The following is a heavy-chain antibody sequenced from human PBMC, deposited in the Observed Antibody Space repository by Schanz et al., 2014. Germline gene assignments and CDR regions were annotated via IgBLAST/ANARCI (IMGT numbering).Heavy chain of an antibody. CDR1: GYSFTTYG. V-gene: IGHV1-18*01. Sequence: QVQLVQSGAEVRKPGASVKVSCKASGYSFTTYGLNWVRQAPGQGPEWMGWISAFDDKTDYAQNFQGRLTMTTDTSASTDYRKLRGQRSDDTAGDYGARETTIVTGGAFDVWGQGTMVTVSS. CDR2: ISAFDDKT. J-gene: IGHJ3*01. CDR3: ARETTIVTGGAFDV. D-gene: IGHD3-22*01.